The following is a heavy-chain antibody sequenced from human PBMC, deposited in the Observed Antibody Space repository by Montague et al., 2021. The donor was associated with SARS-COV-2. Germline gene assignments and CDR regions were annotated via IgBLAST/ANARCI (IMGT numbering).Heavy chain of an antibody. CDR2: IYTSGST. D-gene: IGHD1-26*01. V-gene: IGHV4-61*05. Sequence: SETLSLTCNVSGDSITNTRYFWGWIRQPPGKALEWIGHIYTSGSTNYNPSLKSRVTISVHTSNNQFSLKLSSVTAADTAVYYCARESGSPTYYFYYGVDVWGQGTTVTVSS. CDR1: GDSITNTRYF. CDR3: ARESGSPTYYFYYGVDV. J-gene: IGHJ6*02.